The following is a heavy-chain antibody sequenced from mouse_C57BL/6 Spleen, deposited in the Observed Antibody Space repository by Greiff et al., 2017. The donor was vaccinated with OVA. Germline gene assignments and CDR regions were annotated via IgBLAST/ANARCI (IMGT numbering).Heavy chain of an antibody. Sequence: VQLQQSGAELVRPGTSVKVSCKASGYAFTNYLIEWVKQRPGQGLEWIGVINPGSGGTNYNEKFKGKATLTADKSSSTAYMQLSSLTSEDSAVYFCARSEDGPYYYAMDYWGQGTSVTVSS. CDR1: GYAFTNYL. J-gene: IGHJ4*01. CDR2: INPGSGGT. D-gene: IGHD2-3*01. CDR3: ARSEDGPYYYAMDY. V-gene: IGHV1-54*01.